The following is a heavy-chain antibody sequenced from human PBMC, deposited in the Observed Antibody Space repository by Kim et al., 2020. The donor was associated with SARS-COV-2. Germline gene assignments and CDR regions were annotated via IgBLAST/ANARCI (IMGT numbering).Heavy chain of an antibody. CDR1: GGSVSSSSNY. D-gene: IGHD3-22*01. CDR3: ARLWGYYYDSSQNWYFDL. V-gene: IGHV4-39*01. CDR2: IYYSGIT. Sequence: SETLSLTCTVSGGSVSSSSNYWGWIRQPPGKGLEWIGSIYYSGITYYNPSLKSRVTISVDTSKNQFSLKLSSVTAADTAVYYCARLWGYYYDSSQNWYFDLWGRGTLVTVSS. J-gene: IGHJ2*01.